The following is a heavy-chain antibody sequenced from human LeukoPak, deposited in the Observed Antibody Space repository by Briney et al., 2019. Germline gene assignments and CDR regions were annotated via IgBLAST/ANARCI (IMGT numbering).Heavy chain of an antibody. CDR3: ARMRYGSGSWFDY. V-gene: IGHV3-20*04. CDR2: INWNGGST. J-gene: IGHJ4*02. CDR1: GFTFDDYG. Sequence: GGSLRLFCAASGFTFDDYGMSWLRQAPGKGLDWVSGINWNGGSTGYADSVKGRFTISRDNAKNALYLQMNSLRAEDTALYYCARMRYGSGSWFDYWGQGTLVTVSS. D-gene: IGHD3-10*01.